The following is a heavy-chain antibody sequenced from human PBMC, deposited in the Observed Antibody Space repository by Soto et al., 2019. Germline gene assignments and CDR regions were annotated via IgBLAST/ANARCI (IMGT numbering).Heavy chain of an antibody. Sequence: ASVKVSCKASGYTFTSYGISWVRQAPGQGLEWMGWINAGNGNTKYSQKFQGRVTITRDTSASTAYMELSSLRSEDTAVYYCARTGSSSWFWFDPWGQGNLVTVS. CDR2: INAGNGNT. V-gene: IGHV1-3*01. J-gene: IGHJ5*02. CDR3: ARTGSSSWFWFDP. D-gene: IGHD6-13*01. CDR1: GYTFTSYG.